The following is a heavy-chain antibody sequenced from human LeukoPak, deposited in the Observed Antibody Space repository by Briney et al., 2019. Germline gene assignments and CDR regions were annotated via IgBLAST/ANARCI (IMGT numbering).Heavy chain of an antibody. V-gene: IGHV4-59*01. CDR2: IYYSGST. CDR1: GGSISSYY. CDR3: ALRIAAADEDAFDI. J-gene: IGHJ3*02. Sequence: SETLSLTCTVSGGSISSYYWSWIRQPPGKGLEWFGYIYYSGSTNYNPSLKSRVTISVDTSKNQFSLKLSSVTAADTAMYYCALRIAAADEDAFDIWGQGTMVTVSS. D-gene: IGHD6-13*01.